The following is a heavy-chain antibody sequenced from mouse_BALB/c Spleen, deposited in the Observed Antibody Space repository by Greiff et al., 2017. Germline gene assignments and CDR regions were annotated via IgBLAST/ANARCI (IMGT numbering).Heavy chain of an antibody. Sequence: QVQLQQPGAELVKPGASVKMSCKASGYTFTSYNMHWVKQTPGQGLEWIGAIYPGNGDTSYNQKFKGKATLTADKSSSTAYMQLSSLTSEDSAVYYCARTYYGNYVYFDYWGQGTTLTVSS. V-gene: IGHV1-12*01. CDR1: GYTFTSYN. J-gene: IGHJ2*01. D-gene: IGHD2-10*01. CDR3: ARTYYGNYVYFDY. CDR2: IYPGNGDT.